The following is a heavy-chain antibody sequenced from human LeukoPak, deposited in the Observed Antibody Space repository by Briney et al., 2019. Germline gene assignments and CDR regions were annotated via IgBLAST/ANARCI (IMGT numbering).Heavy chain of an antibody. CDR2: INWNGGST. CDR1: GFTFDDYG. Sequence: GGSLRLSCAASGFTFDDYGMSWVRQAPGKGLEWVSGINWNGGSTGYADSVKGRFTISRDNAKNSLYLQMNSLRAEDMALYYCARVYGSGIYGYWGQGTLVTVSS. V-gene: IGHV3-20*04. CDR3: ARVYGSGIYGY. J-gene: IGHJ4*02. D-gene: IGHD3-10*01.